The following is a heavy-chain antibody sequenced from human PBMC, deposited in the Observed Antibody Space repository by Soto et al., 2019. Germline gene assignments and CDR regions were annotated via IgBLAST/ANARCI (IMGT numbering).Heavy chain of an antibody. Sequence: QLQLQESGPGLVKPSETLSLTCTVSGGSISSSSYYWGWIRQPPGKGLEWIGSIDYSGSTYYNPSLKSRGTISVDTSKNQFSLKLSSVTAADTAVYYCARHPTYYDFWSGYYAFDYWGQGTLVTASS. D-gene: IGHD3-3*01. J-gene: IGHJ4*02. V-gene: IGHV4-39*01. CDR3: ARHPTYYDFWSGYYAFDY. CDR2: IDYSGST. CDR1: GGSISSSSYY.